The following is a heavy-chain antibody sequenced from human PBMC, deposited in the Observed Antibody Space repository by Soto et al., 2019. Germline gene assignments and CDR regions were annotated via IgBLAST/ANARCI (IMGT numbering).Heavy chain of an antibody. Sequence: PAWSLRHSCAPSAFTFSSYGMNWVRQAPGKGLEGVSSISSSSSYIYYADSVKGRFTISRDNAKNSLYLQMNSLRAEDTAVYYCARDPALSYFAYCGQGT. V-gene: IGHV3-21*01. CDR2: ISSSSSYI. CDR1: AFTFSSYG. CDR3: ARDPALSYFAY. D-gene: IGHD3-16*02. J-gene: IGHJ4*02.